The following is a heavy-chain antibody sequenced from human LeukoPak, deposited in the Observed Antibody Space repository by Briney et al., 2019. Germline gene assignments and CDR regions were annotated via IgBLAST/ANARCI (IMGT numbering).Heavy chain of an antibody. CDR2: ISGSGGST. Sequence: GGSLRLSCAASGFTFSSYAMSWVRQAPGKGLEWVSAISGSGGSTYYADSVKGRFTISRDNSKNTLYLQMNSLRAEDTAVYYCAKELGIVVVVAATADYRGQGTLVTVSS. CDR3: AKELGIVVVVAATADY. CDR1: GFTFSSYA. J-gene: IGHJ4*02. D-gene: IGHD2-15*01. V-gene: IGHV3-23*01.